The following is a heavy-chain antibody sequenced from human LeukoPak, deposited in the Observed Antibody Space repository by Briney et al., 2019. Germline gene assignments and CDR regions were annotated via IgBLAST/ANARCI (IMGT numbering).Heavy chain of an antibody. CDR1: GGSFSGYY. V-gene: IGHV3-23*01. D-gene: IGHD5-18*01. CDR2: ISGSGGST. CDR3: ANPPVQLWLSVDY. Sequence: ETLSLTCAVYGGSFSGYYWSWIRQPPGKGLEWVSAISGSGGSTYYADSVKGRFTISRDNSKNTLYLQMNSLRAEDTAVYYCANPPVQLWLSVDYWGQGTLVTVSS. J-gene: IGHJ4*02.